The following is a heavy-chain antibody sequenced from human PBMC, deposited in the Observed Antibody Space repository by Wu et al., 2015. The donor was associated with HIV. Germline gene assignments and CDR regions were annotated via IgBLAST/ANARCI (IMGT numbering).Heavy chain of an antibody. V-gene: IGHV1-69*05. Sequence: QVQLVQFGAEVKKPGSSVKVICKASGDGLRGYAISWVRQAPGQGLEWMGGINPLFQTTKHAQKFQGRLRITTDESKTTAYLELNSLKSEDTAVYYCARNTDSVATSLYSLGVWGPGTTVIVSS. D-gene: IGHD6-19*01. CDR1: GDGLRGYA. CDR3: ARNTDSVATSLYSLGV. CDR2: INPLFQTT. J-gene: IGHJ6*02.